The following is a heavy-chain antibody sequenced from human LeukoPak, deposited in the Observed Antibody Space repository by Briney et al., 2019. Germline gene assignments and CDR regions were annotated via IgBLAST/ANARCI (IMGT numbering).Heavy chain of an antibody. D-gene: IGHD2-15*01. J-gene: IGHJ4*02. CDR1: GYTFTRYD. V-gene: IGHV1-8*03. CDR3: ARVDGSPDS. Sequence: VASVKVSCKASGYTFTRYDINWVRQATGQGLEWMGWVNLKSGNTGSAQKFQGRVTITRDTSINTAYMELSSLRPEDTGVYYCARVDGSPDSWGQGTLVTVSS. CDR2: VNLKSGNT.